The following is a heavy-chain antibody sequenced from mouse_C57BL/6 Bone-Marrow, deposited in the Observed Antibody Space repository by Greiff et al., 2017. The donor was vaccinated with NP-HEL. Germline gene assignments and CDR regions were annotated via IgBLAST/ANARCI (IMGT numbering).Heavy chain of an antibody. CDR3: ARGTMVTTKDWYFDV. J-gene: IGHJ1*03. CDR1: EYEFPSHD. CDR2: INSDGGST. D-gene: IGHD2-2*01. V-gene: IGHV5-2*01. Sequence: EVNVVESGGGLVQPGESLKLSCESNEYEFPSHDMSWVRKPPETRLELVAAINSDGGSTYYPDTMEKRFIISRANTKKTLYLQMSSLRSEDTALYYCARGTMVTTKDWYFDVWGTGTTVTVSS.